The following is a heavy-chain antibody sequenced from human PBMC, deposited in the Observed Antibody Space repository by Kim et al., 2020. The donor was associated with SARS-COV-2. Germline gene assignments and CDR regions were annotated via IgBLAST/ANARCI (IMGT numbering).Heavy chain of an antibody. V-gene: IGHV1-69*13. Sequence: SVKVSCKASGGTFSSYAISWVRQAPGQGLEWMGGIIPIFGTANYAQKFQGRVTITADESTSTAYMELSSLRSEDTAVYYCARRHSSIAARRRGVFGYYYYGMDVWGQGTTVTVSS. J-gene: IGHJ6*02. D-gene: IGHD6-6*01. CDR1: GGTFSSYA. CDR3: ARRHSSIAARRRGVFGYYYYGMDV. CDR2: IIPIFGTA.